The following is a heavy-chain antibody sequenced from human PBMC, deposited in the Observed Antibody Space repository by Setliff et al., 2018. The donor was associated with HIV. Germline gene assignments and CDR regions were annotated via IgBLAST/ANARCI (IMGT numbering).Heavy chain of an antibody. CDR2: IWHDGNNK. Sequence: GGSLRLSCAASGFSFSGYTMNWVRQAPGKGLEWVAVIWHDGNNKNYADSVKGRFTISRDNSKNNLYLQMNSLSPEDTAVYYCAKVGREYSGYDFTFDYWGQGTLVTVSS. CDR3: AKVGREYSGYDFTFDY. V-gene: IGHV3-33*03. J-gene: IGHJ4*02. D-gene: IGHD5-12*01. CDR1: GFSFSGYT.